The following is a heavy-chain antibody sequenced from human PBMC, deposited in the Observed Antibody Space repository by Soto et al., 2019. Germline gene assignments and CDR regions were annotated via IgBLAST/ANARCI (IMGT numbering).Heavy chain of an antibody. J-gene: IGHJ6*02. D-gene: IGHD2-15*01. CDR1: GFTLSSYD. Sequence: EVQLVESGGGLVQPGGSLRLSCAASGFTLSSYDIHWVRQATGEGLAWVSGIGSGGDTHYADSVKGRFIISREDGKNPLYLQMNNLRVGDTAVYYCTRKTPPNGMEVWGQGATVTVSS. V-gene: IGHV3-13*01. CDR3: TRKTPPNGMEV. CDR2: IGSGGDT.